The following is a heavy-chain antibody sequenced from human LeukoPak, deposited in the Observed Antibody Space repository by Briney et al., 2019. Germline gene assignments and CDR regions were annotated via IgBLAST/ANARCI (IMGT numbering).Heavy chain of an antibody. CDR1: GGSISSGGYY. Sequence: SQTLSLTCTVSGGSISSGGYYWSWIRQPPGKGLEWIGYIYHSGSTYYNPCLKSRVTISVDRSKYQFSLKLSSVTAADTAVYYCATAAAGTNYYMDVWGKGTTVTVSS. D-gene: IGHD6-13*01. V-gene: IGHV4-30-2*01. J-gene: IGHJ6*03. CDR3: ATAAAGTNYYMDV. CDR2: IYHSGST.